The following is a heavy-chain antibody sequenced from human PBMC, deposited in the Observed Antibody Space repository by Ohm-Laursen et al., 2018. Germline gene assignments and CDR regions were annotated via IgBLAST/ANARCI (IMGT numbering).Heavy chain of an antibody. CDR3: ARKTDWNHYYFDY. D-gene: IGHD1-1*01. J-gene: IGHJ4*02. CDR2: IYYTGST. V-gene: IGHV4-39*01. CDR1: GGSISSTSYY. Sequence: SETLSLTCTVSGGSISSTSYYWGWLRQPPGKGLEWIGSIYYTGSTYFNPSLQSRVTISVDTSKNQFSLNLSSVTAADTAMYYCARKTDWNHYYFDYWGQGTLVTVSS.